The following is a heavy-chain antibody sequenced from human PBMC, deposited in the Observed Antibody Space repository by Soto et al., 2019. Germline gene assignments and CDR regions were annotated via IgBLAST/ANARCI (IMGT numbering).Heavy chain of an antibody. V-gene: IGHV5-51*01. CDR2: IYPGDSDT. D-gene: IGHD6-19*01. Sequence: GESLKISCKGSGYSFTSYWIGWVRQMPGKGLEWMGIIYPGDSDTRYSPSFQGQVTISADKSISTAYLQWSSLKASDTAMYYCARHGWYKDYYYYGMDVWGQGTTVTVSS. CDR1: GYSFTSYW. J-gene: IGHJ6*02. CDR3: ARHGWYKDYYYYGMDV.